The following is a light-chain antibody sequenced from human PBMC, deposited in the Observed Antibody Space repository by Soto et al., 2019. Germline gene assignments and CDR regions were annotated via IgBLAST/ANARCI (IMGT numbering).Light chain of an antibody. J-gene: IGLJ3*02. CDR1: SSNIGSFD. Sequence: QSALTQPPSASGTPGQRVTISCSGSSSNIGSFDVYWYQQLPGTAPKVLIYRNYQRPSGVPDRFSASKSGTSASLAISGLRSEDEADYYCAAWDDSLSGRVFGGGTKLTVL. CDR2: RNY. CDR3: AAWDDSLSGRV. V-gene: IGLV1-47*01.